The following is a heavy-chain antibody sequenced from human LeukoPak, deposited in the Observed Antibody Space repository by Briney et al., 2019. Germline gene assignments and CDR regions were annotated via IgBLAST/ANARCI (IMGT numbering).Heavy chain of an antibody. CDR1: GYTFTGYY. Sequence: ASVKVSCKASGYTFTGYYMHWVRQAPGQGLEWMGWINPNSGGTDYAQKFQGRVTMTRDTSISTAYMELSRLRSDDTAVYYCARVSYDFWSGYLDYWGQGTLVTVSS. J-gene: IGHJ4*02. V-gene: IGHV1-2*02. CDR3: ARVSYDFWSGYLDY. CDR2: INPNSGGT. D-gene: IGHD3-3*01.